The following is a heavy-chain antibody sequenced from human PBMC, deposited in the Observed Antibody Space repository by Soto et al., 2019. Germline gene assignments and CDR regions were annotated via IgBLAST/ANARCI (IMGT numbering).Heavy chain of an antibody. CDR3: ARFVVPAAPYSSYYYIDV. J-gene: IGHJ6*03. Sequence: SETLSLTCTVSGGSINSRGYYWGWVRQPPGKGLEWIGSVSYSGSNYYNPSLKSRVTISLDTSQNQFSLKLTSVTAADTAVSYCARFVVPAAPYSSYYYIDVWGKGTTVTVSS. V-gene: IGHV4-39*01. CDR1: GGSINSRGYY. CDR2: VSYSGSN. D-gene: IGHD2-2*01.